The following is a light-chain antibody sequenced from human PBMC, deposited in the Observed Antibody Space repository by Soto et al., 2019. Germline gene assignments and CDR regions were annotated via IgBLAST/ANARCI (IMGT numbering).Light chain of an antibody. CDR1: QSVSSSY. Sequence: EIVLTQSPGTLSLSPGEIATLSCRASQSVSSSYLAWYQQKPGQAPRPLIYGASSRATGIPDRFSGSGSGTDFHLTISRLEPEDFAVYYCQQYGSSPYTFGQGTKLEIQ. CDR3: QQYGSSPYT. J-gene: IGKJ2*01. CDR2: GAS. V-gene: IGKV3-20*01.